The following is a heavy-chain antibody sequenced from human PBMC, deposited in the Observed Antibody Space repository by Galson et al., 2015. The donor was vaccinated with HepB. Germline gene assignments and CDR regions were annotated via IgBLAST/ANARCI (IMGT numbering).Heavy chain of an antibody. V-gene: IGHV3-30*03. D-gene: IGHD6-13*01. CDR3: ATSSGQQLAYGMDV. Sequence: SLRLSCAASGFTFSSYGMHWVRQAPGKGLEWVAVISYDGSNKYYADSVKGRFTISRDNSKNTLYLQMNSLRAEDTAVYYCATSSGQQLAYGMDVWGQGTTVTVSS. J-gene: IGHJ6*02. CDR1: GFTFSSYG. CDR2: ISYDGSNK.